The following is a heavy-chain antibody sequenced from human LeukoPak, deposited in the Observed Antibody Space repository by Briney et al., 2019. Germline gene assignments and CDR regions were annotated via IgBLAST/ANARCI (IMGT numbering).Heavy chain of an antibody. CDR3: ARGSIAARRVDY. CDR2: ISSSSSYI. V-gene: IGHV3-21*01. J-gene: IGHJ4*02. D-gene: IGHD6-6*01. CDR1: GFTFSSYS. Sequence: GGSLRLSCAASGFTFSSYSMNWVRQAPGKGLEWVSSISSSSSYIYYADSVRGRFTTSRDNAKNSLYLQMNSLRAEDTAVYYCARGSIAARRVDYWGQGTLVTVSS.